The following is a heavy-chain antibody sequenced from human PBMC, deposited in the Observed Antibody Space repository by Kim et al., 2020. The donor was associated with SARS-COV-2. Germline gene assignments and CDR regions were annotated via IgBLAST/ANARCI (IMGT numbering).Heavy chain of an antibody. V-gene: IGHV4-31*03. CDR1: GGSISSGGYY. Sequence: SEPLSLTCTVSGGSISSGGYYWSWIRQHPGKGLEWIGYIYYSGSTYYNPSLKSRVTISVDTSKNQFSLKPSSVTAADTAVYYCARGDTIFGVVINAFDIWGQGTMVTVSS. CDR3: ARGDTIFGVVINAFDI. D-gene: IGHD3-3*01. J-gene: IGHJ3*02. CDR2: IYYSGST.